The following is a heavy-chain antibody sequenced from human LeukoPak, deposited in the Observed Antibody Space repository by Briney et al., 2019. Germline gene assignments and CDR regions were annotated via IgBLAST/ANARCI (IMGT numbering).Heavy chain of an antibody. Sequence: GESLKISCKGSGYSFTSYWLGWVRQMPGKGLEWMGIIYPGDSDTRYSPSFQGQVTISADKSISTAYLQWSSLKASDTAMYYCARARYSSSWYGSNHYYCMDVWGKGTTVTVSS. CDR3: ARARYSSSWYGSNHYYCMDV. CDR1: GYSFTSYW. CDR2: IYPGDSDT. D-gene: IGHD6-13*01. V-gene: IGHV5-51*01. J-gene: IGHJ6*03.